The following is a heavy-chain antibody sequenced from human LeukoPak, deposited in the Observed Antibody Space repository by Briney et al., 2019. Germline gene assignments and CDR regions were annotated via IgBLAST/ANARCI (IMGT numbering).Heavy chain of an antibody. V-gene: IGHV4-39*07. D-gene: IGHD3-10*01. Sequence: SETLSLTCTVSGGSISSYYWGWIRQPPGKGLEWIASIYYSGSTHYNPSLKSRVTISVDMSKNQFSLKLSSVTAADTAVYYCARDHNQYYYGSGVSGGWFDPWGQGTLVTVSS. CDR1: GGSISSYY. J-gene: IGHJ5*02. CDR2: IYYSGST. CDR3: ARDHNQYYYGSGVSGGWFDP.